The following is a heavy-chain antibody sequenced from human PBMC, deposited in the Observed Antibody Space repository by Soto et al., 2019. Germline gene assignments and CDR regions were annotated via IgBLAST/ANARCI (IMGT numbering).Heavy chain of an antibody. Sequence: GASVKVSCKASGYTFTSYDINWVRQATGQGLEWMGWMNPNSGNTGYAQKFQGRVTMTRNTSISTAYMELSSLRSEDTAVYYCARGQSLKNTYYDFWSGLDAFDIWGQGTMVTVSS. V-gene: IGHV1-8*01. J-gene: IGHJ3*02. CDR3: ARGQSLKNTYYDFWSGLDAFDI. D-gene: IGHD3-3*01. CDR2: MNPNSGNT. CDR1: GYTFTSYD.